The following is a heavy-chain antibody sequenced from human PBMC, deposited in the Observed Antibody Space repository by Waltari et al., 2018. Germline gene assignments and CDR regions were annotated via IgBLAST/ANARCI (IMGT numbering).Heavy chain of an antibody. Sequence: EVQLVESGGVVVQPGGSLRLSCAASGFTSDDYTMHWVRKVPGKGLEWVSLISGDGGITYYADSVKGRVTISRDNSKNSLYLQMNSLRTEDTALYYCAKDIGQVDWLLSGFDYWGQGTLVTVSS. V-gene: IGHV3-43*01. D-gene: IGHD3-9*01. CDR3: AKDIGQVDWLLSGFDY. CDR2: ISGDGGIT. CDR1: GFTSDDYT. J-gene: IGHJ4*02.